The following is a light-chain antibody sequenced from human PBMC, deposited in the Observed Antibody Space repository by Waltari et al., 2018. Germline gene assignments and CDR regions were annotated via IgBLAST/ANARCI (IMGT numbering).Light chain of an antibody. CDR1: SSDVGSYNL. CDR2: EDS. Sequence: QSALTEPASVSGSPGQSITISCTGTSSDVGSYNLVSWYQQHPGKAPKLMIDEDSKRPSGVSNRFAGSKSGNTASLTISGLQAEDEANYYCCSYAGSSIWVFGGGTELTVL. J-gene: IGLJ3*02. V-gene: IGLV2-23*01. CDR3: CSYAGSSIWV.